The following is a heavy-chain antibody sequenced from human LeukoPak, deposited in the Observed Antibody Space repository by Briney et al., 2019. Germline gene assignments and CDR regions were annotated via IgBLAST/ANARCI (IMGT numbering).Heavy chain of an antibody. J-gene: IGHJ4*02. D-gene: IGHD3-10*01. CDR1: GGSISSYY. V-gene: IGHV4-59*01. Sequence: PSETLSLTCTVSGGSISSYYWSWIRQPPGKGLEWIGYIYYSGSTNYNPSLKSRVTISVDTSKNQFSLKLSSVTAADTAVYYCARVYGSGSLHYFDYWGQGTLVTVSS. CDR3: ARVYGSGSLHYFDY. CDR2: IYYSGST.